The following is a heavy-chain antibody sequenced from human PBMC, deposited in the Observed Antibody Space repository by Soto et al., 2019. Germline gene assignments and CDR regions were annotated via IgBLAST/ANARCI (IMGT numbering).Heavy chain of an antibody. CDR1: GFTFSSYS. CDR2: ISSSSSTI. J-gene: IGHJ3*02. V-gene: IGHV3-48*01. CDR3: ARDYSYYDILTANGRAFDI. Sequence: GGSLRLSCAASGFTFSSYSMNWVRQAPGKGLEWVSYISSSSSTIYYADSVKGRFTISRDKAKNSLYLQMNSLRAEDTAVYYCARDYSYYDILTANGRAFDIWGQGTMVTVSS. D-gene: IGHD3-9*01.